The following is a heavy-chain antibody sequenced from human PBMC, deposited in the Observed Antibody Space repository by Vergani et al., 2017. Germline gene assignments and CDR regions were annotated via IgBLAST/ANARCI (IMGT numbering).Heavy chain of an antibody. CDR2: ISAYNGNT. J-gene: IGHJ5*02. CDR1: GYTFTSYG. CDR3: ARVSSSSNPQFHNWFDP. V-gene: IGHV1-18*04. Sequence: QVQLVQSGAEVKKPGASVKVSCKASGYTFTSYGISWVRQAPGQGLEWMGWISAYNGNTNYAQKLQGRVTMTKDTSTSAAYMELRSLISDDTAVYYCARVSSSSNPQFHNWFDPWGQGTLVTVSS. D-gene: IGHD6-13*01.